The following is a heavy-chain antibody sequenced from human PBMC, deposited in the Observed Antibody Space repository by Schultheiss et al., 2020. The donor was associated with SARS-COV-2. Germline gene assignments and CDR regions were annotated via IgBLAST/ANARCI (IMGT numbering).Heavy chain of an antibody. CDR3: ARAMGELWLGYYYYYYGMDV. V-gene: IGHV4-61*01. D-gene: IGHD5-18*01. CDR1: GDSISSDIYC. Sequence: SETLSLTCSVSGDSISSDIYCWGWIRQPPGKGLEWIGYIYYSGSTNYNPSLKSRVTISVDTSKNQFSLKLSSVTAADTAVYYCARAMGELWLGYYYYYYGMDVWGQGTTVTVSS. CDR2: IYYSGST. J-gene: IGHJ6*02.